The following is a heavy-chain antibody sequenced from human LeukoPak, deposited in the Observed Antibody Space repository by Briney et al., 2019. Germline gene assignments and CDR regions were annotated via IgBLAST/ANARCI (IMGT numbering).Heavy chain of an antibody. CDR3: ARDIGPCGGDCYIFGGGYYFDY. CDR1: GFTFSNYA. J-gene: IGHJ4*02. V-gene: IGHV3-23*01. D-gene: IGHD2-21*02. CDR2: ITGSGGTT. Sequence: GASLRLSCAASGFTFSNYAMSWVRQAPGKGLEWVSAITGSGGTTWYADSVKGHFTISRDNSKNTLYLQMNSLRAEDTAVYYCARDIGPCGGDCYIFGGGYYFDYWGQGTLVTVSS.